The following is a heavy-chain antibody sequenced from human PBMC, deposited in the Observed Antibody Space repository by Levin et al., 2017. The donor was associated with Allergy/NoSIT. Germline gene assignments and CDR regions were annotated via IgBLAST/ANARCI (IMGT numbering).Heavy chain of an antibody. V-gene: IGHV4-39*01. D-gene: IGHD3-10*01. J-gene: IGHJ5*02. Sequence: RSSETLSLTCTVSGDSISSDNYSWGWIRQPPGKGLEWIGSIYYSGSTYYNPSLKSRVTISVDTSKNQFSLKLSSVTAADTAVYYCARHCRLWFGELFVNWFDPWGQGTLVTVSS. CDR2: IYYSGST. CDR3: ARHCRLWFGELFVNWFDP. CDR1: GDSISSDNYS.